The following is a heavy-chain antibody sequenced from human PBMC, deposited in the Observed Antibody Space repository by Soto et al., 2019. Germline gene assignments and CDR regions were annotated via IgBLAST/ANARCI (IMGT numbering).Heavy chain of an antibody. CDR3: ARKQYNSPWGFDI. CDR2: SYHSGST. J-gene: IGHJ3*02. CDR1: GGSISSNHW. V-gene: IGHV4-4*02. D-gene: IGHD1-20*01. Sequence: QVHLQESAPGLVKPSGTLSLTCAVSGGSISSNHWWSWVRQSPGKGLEWIGESYHSGSTNYNPSLKSRVTISVDKSKNQFSLKLSSVIAADTAVYYCARKQYNSPWGFDIWGQGTMVTVSS.